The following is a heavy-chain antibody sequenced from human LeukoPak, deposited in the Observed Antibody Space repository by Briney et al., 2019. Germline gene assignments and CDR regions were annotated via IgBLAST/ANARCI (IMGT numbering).Heavy chain of an antibody. CDR2: ISAYNGNT. CDR3: ARTYDFWSGYGFDP. V-gene: IGHV1-18*01. CDR1: GYTFTSYG. J-gene: IGHJ5*02. Sequence: ASVKVSCKASGYTFTSYGIRWVRQAPGQGLEWMGWISAYNGNTNYAQKLQGRVTMTTDTSTSTAYMELRSLRSDDTAVYYCARTYDFWSGYGFDPWGQGTLVTVSS. D-gene: IGHD3-3*01.